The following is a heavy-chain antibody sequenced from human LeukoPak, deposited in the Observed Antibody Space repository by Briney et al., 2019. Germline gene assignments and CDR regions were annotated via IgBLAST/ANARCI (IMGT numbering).Heavy chain of an antibody. J-gene: IGHJ4*02. Sequence: SETLSLTCTVSGDSISSSGYYWGWIRQPPGKGLEWIGSIDYSGTTYYNPSLKSRVTISVDTSKNQFSLKLSSVTAADTAVYYCARGYSSGYFSALGYFDYWGQGTLVTVSS. V-gene: IGHV4-39*07. CDR1: GDSISSSGYY. D-gene: IGHD3-22*01. CDR2: IDYSGTT. CDR3: ARGYSSGYFSALGYFDY.